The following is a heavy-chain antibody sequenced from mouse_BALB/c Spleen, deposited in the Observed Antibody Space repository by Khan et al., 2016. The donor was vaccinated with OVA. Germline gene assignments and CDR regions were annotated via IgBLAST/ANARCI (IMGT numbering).Heavy chain of an antibody. CDR1: GSTFTNFY. Sequence: QVQLQQSGPELVKPGASVRISCKASGSTFTNFYIHWVKQRPGQGLEWIGWIYPGNVNTKYNENFKGKATLTADKSSSTAYMLLSSLTSEDSAVSVCARGNDYGTNAMDYWGQGTPVIVSS. J-gene: IGHJ4*01. CDR3: ARGNDYGTNAMDY. V-gene: IGHV1S56*01. CDR2: IYPGNVNT. D-gene: IGHD1-1*01.